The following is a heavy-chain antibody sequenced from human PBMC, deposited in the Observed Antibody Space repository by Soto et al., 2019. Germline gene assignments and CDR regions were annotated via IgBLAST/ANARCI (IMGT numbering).Heavy chain of an antibody. D-gene: IGHD2-21*01. CDR2: IKYDGSTT. Sequence: EGQLEESGGALVQPGGSLRLSCAASGFTFSSSWMHWVRQVPGGGVVWISRIKYDGSTTNYAASVQGRFTISIDNADNVVYLQMNSLTADYTDVYYCARGALWRYWFDTWGQGTLVTVYS. V-gene: IGHV3-74*01. J-gene: IGHJ5*02. CDR1: GFTFSSSW. CDR3: ARGALWRYWFDT.